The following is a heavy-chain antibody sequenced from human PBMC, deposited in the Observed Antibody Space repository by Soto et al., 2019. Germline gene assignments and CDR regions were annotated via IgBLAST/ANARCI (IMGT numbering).Heavy chain of an antibody. CDR1: GFTFSSYS. D-gene: IGHD3-22*01. Sequence: LRLSCAASGFTFSSYSMNWVRQAPGKGLEWVSYISSSSSTIYYADSVKGRFTISRDNAKNSLYLQMNSLRAEDTAVYYCARDYYDSSGYYLPYDAFDIWGQGTMVTVSS. J-gene: IGHJ3*02. CDR3: ARDYYDSSGYYLPYDAFDI. V-gene: IGHV3-48*01. CDR2: ISSSSSTI.